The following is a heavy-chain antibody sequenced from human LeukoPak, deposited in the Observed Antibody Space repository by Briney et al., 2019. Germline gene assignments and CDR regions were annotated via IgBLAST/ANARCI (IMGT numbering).Heavy chain of an antibody. CDR1: GGTFSSYA. J-gene: IGHJ4*02. Sequence: ASVKVSCKASGGTFSSYAISWVRQAPGQGLEWMGGIIPIFGTANYAQKFQGRVTITADESTSTAYMELSSLRPEDRAVCYCAIRHSSGYYSPFDNWGEGTQVTVCS. V-gene: IGHV1-69*13. CDR3: AIRHSSGYYSPFDN. CDR2: IIPIFGTA. D-gene: IGHD3-22*01.